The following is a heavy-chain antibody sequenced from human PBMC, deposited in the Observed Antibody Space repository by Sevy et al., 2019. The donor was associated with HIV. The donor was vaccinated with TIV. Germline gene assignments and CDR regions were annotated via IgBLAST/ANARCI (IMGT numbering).Heavy chain of an antibody. D-gene: IGHD5-18*01. Sequence: GGSLRLSCTASGFTFSDYYMSWIRQAPGKGLEWVSDISSSRTYANHADSVKGRFTISRDNAKNSLYLQMNNLRAEDTAVYYCARVRYKYGQNCFDFWGQGTLVTVSS. J-gene: IGHJ4*02. CDR1: GFTFSDYY. CDR3: ARVRYKYGQNCFDF. V-gene: IGHV3-11*06. CDR2: ISSSRTYA.